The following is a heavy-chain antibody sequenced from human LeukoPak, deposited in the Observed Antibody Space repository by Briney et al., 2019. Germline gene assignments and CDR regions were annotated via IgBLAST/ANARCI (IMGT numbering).Heavy chain of an antibody. CDR1: GFSLSSYW. Sequence: GGSLRLSCAASGFSLSSYWMHWVRQAPGKGLVWVSRVNGDGSSTNYADSVKGRFTISRDNAKNCLYLQMNSLRAEDTALYYCVKGAGYYYDSRFDYWGQGTLVTVSS. J-gene: IGHJ4*02. CDR2: VNGDGSST. D-gene: IGHD3-22*01. V-gene: IGHV3-74*01. CDR3: VKGAGYYYDSRFDY.